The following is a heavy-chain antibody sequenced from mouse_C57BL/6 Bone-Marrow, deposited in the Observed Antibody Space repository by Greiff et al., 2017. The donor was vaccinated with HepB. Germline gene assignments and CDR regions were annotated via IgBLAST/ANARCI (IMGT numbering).Heavy chain of an antibody. CDR2: INPSSGYT. Sequence: QVQLQQSGAELARPGASVKMSCKASGYTFTSYTMHWVKQRPGQGLEWIGYINPSSGYTKYNQKFKDKATLTADKSSSTAYMQLSSLTSEDSAVYYCARDYYGSEDAMDYWGQGTSVTVSS. CDR3: ARDYYGSEDAMDY. J-gene: IGHJ4*01. V-gene: IGHV1-4*01. CDR1: GYTFTSYT. D-gene: IGHD1-1*01.